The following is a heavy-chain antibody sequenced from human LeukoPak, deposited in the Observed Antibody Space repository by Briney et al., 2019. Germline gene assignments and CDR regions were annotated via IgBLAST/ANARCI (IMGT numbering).Heavy chain of an antibody. CDR2: IYHSGST. D-gene: IGHD1-26*01. CDR3: ARKGDRGSAGFFDY. J-gene: IGHJ4*02. CDR1: GRAISSYC. Sequence: PSETLSLGCTITGRAISSYCWRSTRQSPGKRQDWIGHIYHSGSTNYNPSLQSRVTMSVDRSKNQFSLKLSSVTAADTALYYCARKGDRGSAGFFDYWGQGNLVTVSS. V-gene: IGHV4-59*01.